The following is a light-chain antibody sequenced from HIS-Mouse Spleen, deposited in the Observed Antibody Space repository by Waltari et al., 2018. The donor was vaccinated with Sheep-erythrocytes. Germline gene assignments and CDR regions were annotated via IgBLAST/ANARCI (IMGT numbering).Light chain of an antibody. CDR3: QQYGSSLRT. V-gene: IGKV3-20*01. J-gene: IGKJ1*01. Sequence: EIVLTQSPGTLSLSPGERATLPCRASQSVSRSYVAWYQQKPGQAPRLLIYGASSRATGIPDRFSGSGSGTDFTLTISRLEPEDFAVYYCQQYGSSLRTFGQGTKVEIK. CDR2: GAS. CDR1: QSVSRSY.